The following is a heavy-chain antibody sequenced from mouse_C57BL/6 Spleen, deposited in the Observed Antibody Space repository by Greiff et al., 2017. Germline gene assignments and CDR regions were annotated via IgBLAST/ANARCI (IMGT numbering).Heavy chain of an antibody. J-gene: IGHJ4*01. CDR1: GYTFTDYN. Sequence: EVQLQESGPELVKPGASVKIPCKASGYTFTDYNMDWVKQSHGKSLEWIGDINPNNGGTIYNQKFKGKATLTVDKSSSTAYMELRSLTSEDTAVYYCARLYYDYAWGIYYAMDYWGQGTSVTVSS. CDR2: INPNNGGT. CDR3: ARLYYDYAWGIYYAMDY. V-gene: IGHV1-18*01. D-gene: IGHD2-4*01.